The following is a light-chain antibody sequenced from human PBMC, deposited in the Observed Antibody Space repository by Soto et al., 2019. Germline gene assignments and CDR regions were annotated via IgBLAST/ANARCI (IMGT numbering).Light chain of an antibody. J-gene: IGLJ3*02. CDR2: EVS. V-gene: IGLV2-8*01. CDR1: SSDVGGYNY. Sequence: QSALTQPPSASGSPGQSVTISCTGTSSDVGGYNYVSWYQQHPGKAPKVIIYEVSKRPSGVPDRFSGSKSGSTASLTISGLQPEDEGDYYCSAYTARSTLVFGGGTQLTVL. CDR3: SAYTARSTLV.